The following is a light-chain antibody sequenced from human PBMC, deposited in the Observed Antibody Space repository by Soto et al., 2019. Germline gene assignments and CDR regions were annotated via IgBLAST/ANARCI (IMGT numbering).Light chain of an antibody. CDR2: DVS. Sequence: QSALTQTASVSGSPGQSIAISCTGTSSGVGGYNYVSWYQQHPGKAPKLMIYDVSNRPSGVSDRFSGSKSGNTASLTISGLQADDEADYYCSSYAGDSYVFGTGTKLTVL. J-gene: IGLJ1*01. V-gene: IGLV2-14*01. CDR1: SSGVGGYNY. CDR3: SSYAGDSYV.